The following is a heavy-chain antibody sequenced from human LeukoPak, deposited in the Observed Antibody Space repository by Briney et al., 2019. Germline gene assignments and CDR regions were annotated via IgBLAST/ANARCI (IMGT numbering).Heavy chain of an antibody. CDR1: GFSFSSYE. Sequence: GGSLRLSCAASGFSFSSYEMNWVRQAPGKGLEWVSHSNRRGSTTYYADSVRGRFTISRDNAKNSLFLQMNSLRAEDTAVYYCAREGHTTGWPPFDFWGQGTLVTVSS. J-gene: IGHJ4*02. CDR2: SNRRGSTT. CDR3: AREGHTTGWPPFDF. D-gene: IGHD2/OR15-2a*01. V-gene: IGHV3-48*03.